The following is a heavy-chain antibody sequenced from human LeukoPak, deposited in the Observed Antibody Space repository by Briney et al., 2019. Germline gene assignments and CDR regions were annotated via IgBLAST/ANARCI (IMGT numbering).Heavy chain of an antibody. Sequence: PSETLSLTCAVYGGSFSGYYWSWIRQPPGKGLEWIGEINHSGSTNYNPSLKSRVTISVDTSENQFSLKLSSVTAADTAVYYCASFGRITIFGVVIPHYFDYWGQGTLVTVSS. D-gene: IGHD3-3*01. V-gene: IGHV4-34*01. CDR1: GGSFSGYY. CDR2: INHSGST. J-gene: IGHJ4*02. CDR3: ASFGRITIFGVVIPHYFDY.